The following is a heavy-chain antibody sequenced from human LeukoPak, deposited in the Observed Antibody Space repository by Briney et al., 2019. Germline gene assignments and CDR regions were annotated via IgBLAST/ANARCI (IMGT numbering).Heavy chain of an antibody. CDR1: GFTFSSYS. CDR3: ARVDFWSGYYYYMDV. CDR2: ISSSSSTI. D-gene: IGHD3-3*01. V-gene: IGHV3-48*01. J-gene: IGHJ6*03. Sequence: GGSLRLSCAASGFTFSSYSMNWVRQAPGKGLEWVSYISSSSSTIYYADSVKGRFTISRDNAKNSLYLQMNSLRAEDTAVYYCARVDFWSGYYYYMDVWGKGTTVTVSS.